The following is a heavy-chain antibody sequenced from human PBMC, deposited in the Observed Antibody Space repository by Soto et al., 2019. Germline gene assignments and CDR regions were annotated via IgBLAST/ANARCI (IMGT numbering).Heavy chain of an antibody. CDR3: ARMNEYSSSWYYFDY. CDR1: GFTVSSNY. J-gene: IGHJ4*02. Sequence: GGSLRLSCAASGFTVSSNYMSCIRQAPGKGLEWVSVIYSGGSTYYADSVKGRFTISRDNSKNTLYLQMNSLRAEDTAVYYCARMNEYSSSWYYFDYWGQGTLVTVSS. CDR2: IYSGGST. V-gene: IGHV3-66*01. D-gene: IGHD6-13*01.